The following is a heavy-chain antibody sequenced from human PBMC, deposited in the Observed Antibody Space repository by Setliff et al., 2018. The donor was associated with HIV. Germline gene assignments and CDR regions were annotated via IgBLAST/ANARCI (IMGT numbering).Heavy chain of an antibody. CDR3: TKGVQRFRPYYFDS. J-gene: IGHJ4*02. CDR1: GFIFNNYG. Sequence: GGSLRLSCAASGFIFNNYGMSWVRRAPGKGLEWVSGIRDNGISTYYADSVTGRFIISRDNSKNTLFLQMNSLKVEDTAIYYCTKGVQRFRPYYFDSWGQGALVTVS. V-gene: IGHV3-23*01. D-gene: IGHD3-10*01. CDR2: IRDNGIST.